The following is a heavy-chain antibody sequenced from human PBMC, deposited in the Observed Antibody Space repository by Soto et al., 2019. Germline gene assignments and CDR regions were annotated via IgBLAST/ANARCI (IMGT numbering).Heavy chain of an antibody. D-gene: IGHD2-15*01. CDR2: ISWNSGSI. CDR3: AKDGGAATAEYFQH. J-gene: IGHJ1*01. Sequence: EVQLVESGGGLVQPGRSLRLSCAASGFTFDDYAMRWVRQAPGKGLEWVSGISWNSGSIGYADSVKGRFTISRDNAKNSLYLQMNSLRAEDTALYYCAKDGGAATAEYFQHWGQGTLVTVSS. CDR1: GFTFDDYA. V-gene: IGHV3-9*01.